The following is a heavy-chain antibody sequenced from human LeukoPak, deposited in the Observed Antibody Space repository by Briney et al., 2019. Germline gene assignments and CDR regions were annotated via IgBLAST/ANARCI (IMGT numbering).Heavy chain of an antibody. V-gene: IGHV4-34*01. CDR1: GGSFSGYY. D-gene: IGHD2-2*02. CDR3: ARGDGYCSSTSCYKGAQFDY. Sequence: SETLSLTCAVYGGSFSGYYWSWIRQPPGKGLEWIGEINHSRSTNYNPSLKSRVTISVDTSKNQFSLKLSSVTAADTAVYYCARGDGYCSSTSCYKGAQFDYWGQGTLVTVSS. CDR2: INHSRST. J-gene: IGHJ4*02.